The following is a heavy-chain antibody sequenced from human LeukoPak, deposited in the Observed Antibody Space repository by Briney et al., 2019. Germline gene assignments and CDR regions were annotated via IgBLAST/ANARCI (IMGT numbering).Heavy chain of an antibody. CDR2: ISGSGGST. D-gene: IGHD6-13*01. CDR1: GGSFSGYY. CDR3: ARGGSSWYAAWFDP. V-gene: IGHV3-23*01. Sequence: PSETLSLTCAVYGGSFSGYYWSWIRQAPGKGLEWVSSISGSGGSTYYADSVKGRCTISRDNSKNTLYLQMNSLRAEDTAVYYCARGGSSWYAAWFDPWGQGTLVTVSS. J-gene: IGHJ5*02.